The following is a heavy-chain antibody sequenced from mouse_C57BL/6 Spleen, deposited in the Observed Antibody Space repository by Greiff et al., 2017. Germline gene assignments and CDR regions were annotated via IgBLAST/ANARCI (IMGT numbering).Heavy chain of an antibody. J-gene: IGHJ2*01. Sequence: QVQLQQPGAELVKPGASVKLSCKASGYTFTSYWMQWVKQRPGQGLEWIGEIDPSDSYTNYNQKFKGKATLTVDTSSSTAYMQLSSLTSEDSAVYYCARLSSSGLDYWGQGTTLTVSS. V-gene: IGHV1-50*01. CDR1: GYTFTSYW. D-gene: IGHD3-2*02. CDR3: ARLSSSGLDY. CDR2: IDPSDSYT.